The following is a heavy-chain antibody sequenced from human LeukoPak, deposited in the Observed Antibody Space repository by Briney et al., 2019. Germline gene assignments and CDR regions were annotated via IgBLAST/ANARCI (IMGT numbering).Heavy chain of an antibody. V-gene: IGHV4-59*01. CDR2: IYYSGST. J-gene: IGHJ4*01. D-gene: IGHD6-25*01. CDR1: GGSISSYY. CDR3: ARDRPGYSSGFDY. Sequence: SETLSLTCTVSGGSISSYYWSWIRQPPGKGLEWIGYIYYSGSTNYNPSLKSRVTISVDTSKNQFSLKLSSVTAADTAVYYCARDRPGYSSGFDYWGHGTLVTVSS.